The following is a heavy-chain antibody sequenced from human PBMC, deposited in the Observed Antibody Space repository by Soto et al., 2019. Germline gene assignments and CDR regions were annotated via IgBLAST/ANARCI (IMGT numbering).Heavy chain of an antibody. CDR3: ASIPGDPRKDY. CDR1: GFSFSFYY. J-gene: IGHJ4*02. CDR2: ISSSGSNM. D-gene: IGHD4-17*01. Sequence: QVQLVESGGGLVKPGGSLRLSCAASGFSFSFYYMSWIRQAPGKGLEWVSYISSSGSNMYYADSVRGRFTISRDNARNLLYLQLISLGGEDTAVYYCASIPGDPRKDYWGQGTLVTGSS. V-gene: IGHV3-11*01.